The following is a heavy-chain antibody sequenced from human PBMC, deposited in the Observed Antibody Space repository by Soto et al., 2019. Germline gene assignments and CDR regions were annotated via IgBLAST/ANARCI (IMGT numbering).Heavy chain of an antibody. J-gene: IGHJ4*02. V-gene: IGHV3-7*01. Sequence: GGPLRLACAASVFSIANYWMNWVRQAPGKGLEWVGNIKLDGSSQCYLGSVRGRFTISRDNAHNSLYLQMNNLRAEDTAIYYCARLESGSLDSWGQGTLVTVSS. D-gene: IGHD1-26*01. CDR3: ARLESGSLDS. CDR1: VFSIANYW. CDR2: IKLDGSSQ.